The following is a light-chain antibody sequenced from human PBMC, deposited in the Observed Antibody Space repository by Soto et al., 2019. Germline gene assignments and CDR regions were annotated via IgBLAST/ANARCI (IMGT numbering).Light chain of an antibody. CDR3: QQDYSYPPT. V-gene: IGKV1D-16*01. J-gene: IGKJ2*01. Sequence: DIQMTQSPSSLSASVGDRVTITCRASQGISSWLAWYQQKPEKAPKSLIFAACSLQSGDPSRFSGSRSGTDFTLTISSPQPEYVATYYGQQDYSYPPTLGQGTKLEI. CDR2: AAC. CDR1: QGISSW.